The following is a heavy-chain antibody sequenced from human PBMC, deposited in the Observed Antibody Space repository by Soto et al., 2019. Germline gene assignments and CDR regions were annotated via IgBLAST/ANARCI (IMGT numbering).Heavy chain of an antibody. J-gene: IGHJ2*01. V-gene: IGHV3-73*01. CDR3: TSPRIAVAGVFWYFDL. D-gene: IGHD6-19*01. CDR1: GFSISGSA. CDR2: IRSKANKYAT. Sequence: DVQLVESGGGLVQPGGSLKLSCAASGFSISGSAMHWVRQASGKGLEWIGRIRSKANKYATSYAASVEGRFTISRYDSKNTAFLEMNDLKTEDSAVYFCTSPRIAVAGVFWYFDLWGRGTLVTVSS.